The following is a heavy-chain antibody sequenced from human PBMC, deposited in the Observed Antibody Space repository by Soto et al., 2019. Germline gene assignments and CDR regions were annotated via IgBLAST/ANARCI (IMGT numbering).Heavy chain of an antibody. J-gene: IGHJ6*02. D-gene: IGHD2-8*01. CDR3: ARGDSTDCSKGVCSFFYNHDMDV. V-gene: IGHV1-2*04. CDR2: INPKSGGT. CDR1: RYSFTDYH. Sequence: ASVKVSCKASRYSFTDYHIHWVRQAPGQGLEWLGRINPKSGGTSTAQKFQGWVTMTTDTSISTASMELTRLTSDDTAIYYCARGDSTDCSKGVCSFFYNHDMDVWGQGTTVTAS.